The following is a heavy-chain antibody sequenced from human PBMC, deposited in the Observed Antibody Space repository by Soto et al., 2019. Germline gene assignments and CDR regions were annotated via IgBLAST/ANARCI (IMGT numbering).Heavy chain of an antibody. CDR1: GFTFSSYD. CDR2: ISSNGGTT. D-gene: IGHD1-7*01. J-gene: IGHJ4*02. CDR3: VRRVSGNYDY. V-gene: IGHV3-64*01. Sequence: EVQLAESGGGMVQPGGSPRLSCVASGFTFSSYDMHWVRQAPGKGLEYVSSISSNGGTTYYGNSVKGRFTISRDNSKSTLYLQMGSLRAEDMAVYYCVRRVSGNYDYWGQGTLVTVSS.